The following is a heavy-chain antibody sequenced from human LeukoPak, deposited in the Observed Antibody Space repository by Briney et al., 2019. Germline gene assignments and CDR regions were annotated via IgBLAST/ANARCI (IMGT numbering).Heavy chain of an antibody. CDR2: IYYSGST. J-gene: IGHJ4*02. V-gene: IGHV4-39*01. CDR1: GGSFSGYY. CDR3: ASSSIAARGVFDY. Sequence: SETLSLTCAVYGGSFSGYYWGWTRQPPGKGLEWIGSIYYSGSTYYNPSLKSRVTISVDTSKNQFSLKLSSVTAADTAVYYCASSSIAARGVFDYWGQGTLVTVSS. D-gene: IGHD6-6*01.